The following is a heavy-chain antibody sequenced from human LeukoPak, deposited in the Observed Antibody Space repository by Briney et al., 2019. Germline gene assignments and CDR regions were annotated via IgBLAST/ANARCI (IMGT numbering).Heavy chain of an antibody. CDR3: ARDRYGIAAPGAAY. Sequence: SETLSLTCAVSGHSFRIGYYWGWIRQPPGKGLEWIGSIYHSGSTYYNPYLKSRVTISVDTSKNQFSLKLSSVTAAETAVYYCARDRYGIAAPGAAYWGKGTLVSVSS. J-gene: IGHJ4*02. V-gene: IGHV4-38-2*02. CDR2: IYHSGST. D-gene: IGHD6-6*01. CDR1: GHSFRIGYY.